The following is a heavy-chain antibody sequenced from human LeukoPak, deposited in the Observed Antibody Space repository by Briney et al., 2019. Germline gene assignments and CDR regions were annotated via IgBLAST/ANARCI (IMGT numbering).Heavy chain of an antibody. D-gene: IGHD6-13*01. Sequence: DSVKGRFTISRDNAKSSLSLQMSSLRAEDTAVYYCAIVSGFNSRTYNDYWGQGTLVTVSS. CDR3: AIVSGFNSRTYNDY. J-gene: IGHJ4*02. V-gene: IGHV3-7*01.